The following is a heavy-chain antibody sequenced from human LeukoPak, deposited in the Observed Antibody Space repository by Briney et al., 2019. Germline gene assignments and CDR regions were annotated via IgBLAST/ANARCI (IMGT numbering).Heavy chain of an antibody. V-gene: IGHV3-30*02. CDR1: GFTFSNYG. Sequence: GGSLRLSCAASGFTFSNYGMHWVRKAPGKGLEWVAFTRSDGSNKYYADSVKGRFTISRDNSKNMLYLQMNSLRAEDTAVYYCAGDFDYWGQGTLVTVSS. J-gene: IGHJ4*02. CDR3: AGDFDY. CDR2: TRSDGSNK.